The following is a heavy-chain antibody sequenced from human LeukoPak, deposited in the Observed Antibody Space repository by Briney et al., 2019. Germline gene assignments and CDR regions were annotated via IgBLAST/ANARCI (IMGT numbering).Heavy chain of an antibody. V-gene: IGHV4-59*01. D-gene: IGHD6-13*01. Sequence: SSETLSLTCTVSGGSISSYYWSWIRQPPGKGLEWIGYIYYSGSTNYNPSLKSRVTISVDTSKNQFSLKLSSVTAADTAVYYCASSGTTSSDFDYWGQGTLVTVFS. CDR3: ASSGTTSSDFDY. CDR1: GGSISSYY. CDR2: IYYSGST. J-gene: IGHJ4*02.